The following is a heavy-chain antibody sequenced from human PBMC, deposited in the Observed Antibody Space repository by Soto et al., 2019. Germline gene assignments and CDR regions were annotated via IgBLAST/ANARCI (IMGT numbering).Heavy chain of an antibody. V-gene: IGHV1-69*13. CDR1: GGTFSSYA. Sequence: GASVKVSCKASGGTFSSYAISWVRQAPGQGLEWMGEIIPIFGTANYAQKFQGRVTITADESTSTAYMELSSLRSEDTAVYYCARALCGGDCYSEYYFDYWGQGTLVTVSS. CDR2: IIPIFGTA. J-gene: IGHJ4*02. D-gene: IGHD2-21*02. CDR3: ARALCGGDCYSEYYFDY.